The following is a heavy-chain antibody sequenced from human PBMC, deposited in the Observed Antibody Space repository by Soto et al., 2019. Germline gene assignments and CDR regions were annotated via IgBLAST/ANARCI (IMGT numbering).Heavy chain of an antibody. Sequence: GGSLRLSCVASGFNFSSYGMHWVRQAPGKGLEWVGRMRNKADSYTTEYAASLEGRFTISRHDSENSVYLQTNSLKTEDTAVYYCAADTVGTGSYWGQGTLVTVSS. V-gene: IGHV3-72*01. CDR1: GFNFSSYG. CDR3: AADTVGTGSY. D-gene: IGHD5-12*01. CDR2: MRNKADSYTT. J-gene: IGHJ4*02.